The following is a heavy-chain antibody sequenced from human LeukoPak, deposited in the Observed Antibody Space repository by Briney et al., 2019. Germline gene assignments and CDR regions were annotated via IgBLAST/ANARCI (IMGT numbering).Heavy chain of an antibody. J-gene: IGHJ6*03. CDR1: GGSISSSSYY. V-gene: IGHV4-39*01. D-gene: IGHD3-10*01. CDR3: ARHRMVRGVIGYYYMDV. CDR2: IYYSGST. Sequence: SETLSLTCTVSGGSISSSSYYWGWIRQPPGKGLEWIGSIYYSGSTYYNPSLKSRVTISVDTSKNQFSLKLSSVTAADTAVYYCARHRMVRGVIGYYYMDVWGKGTTVTISS.